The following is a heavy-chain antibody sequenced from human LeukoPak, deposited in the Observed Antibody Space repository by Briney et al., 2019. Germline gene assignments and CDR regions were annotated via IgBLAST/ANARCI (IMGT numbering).Heavy chain of an antibody. J-gene: IGHJ4*02. Sequence: PGESLRLSCAASGFTFSSYSMNWVRQAPGKGLEWVSSISSSSSYIYYADSVKGRFTISRDNAKNSLYLQMDSLRAEDTAVYYCARAYYGSGSYYVDYWGQGTLVTVSS. CDR1: GFTFSSYS. CDR3: ARAYYGSGSYYVDY. D-gene: IGHD3-10*01. CDR2: ISSSSSYI. V-gene: IGHV3-21*01.